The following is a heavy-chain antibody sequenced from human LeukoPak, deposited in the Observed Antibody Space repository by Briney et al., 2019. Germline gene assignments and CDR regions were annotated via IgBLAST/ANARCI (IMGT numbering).Heavy chain of an antibody. D-gene: IGHD2-21*01. Sequence: GGSLRLSCEVSGLTFSNVWMHWVRQTPGQGLVWVCRINTAGSTVYADPVKGRFTISRDNAKNTVYLQMNSLRTADTAVYYCASFRDTDNWGRGTMVTVSS. CDR2: INTAGST. V-gene: IGHV3-74*01. CDR1: GLTFSNVW. CDR3: ASFRDTDN. J-gene: IGHJ3*01.